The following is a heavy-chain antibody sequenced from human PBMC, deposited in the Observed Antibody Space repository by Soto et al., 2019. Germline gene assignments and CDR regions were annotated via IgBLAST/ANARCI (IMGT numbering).Heavy chain of an antibody. CDR1: GGTFSSYA. CDR2: IIPIFGTA. D-gene: IGHD1-26*01. V-gene: IGHV1-69*01. Sequence: QVQLVQSGAEVKKPGSSVKVSCKASGGTFSSYAISWVRQAPGQGLEWMGGIIPIFGTANYAQKFQGRVTITADESPSTAYMELSSLRSEDTAVYYCARDPSAYSGSPNWFDPWGQGTLVTVSS. CDR3: ARDPSAYSGSPNWFDP. J-gene: IGHJ5*02.